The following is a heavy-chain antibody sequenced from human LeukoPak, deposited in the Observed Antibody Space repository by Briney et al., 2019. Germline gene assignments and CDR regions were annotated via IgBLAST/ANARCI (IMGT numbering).Heavy chain of an antibody. J-gene: IGHJ4*02. V-gene: IGHV4-38-2*02. CDR2: IYHGGST. D-gene: IGHD3-10*01. CDR3: ARVGSGSSYRPFDY. Sequence: SETLSLTCTVSGYSISSGYYWGWIRQPPGKGLEWIGSIYHGGSTYYNPSLKSRVTISVDTSKNQFSLKLSSVTAADTAVYYCARVGSGSSYRPFDYWGQGTLVTVSS. CDR1: GYSISSGYY.